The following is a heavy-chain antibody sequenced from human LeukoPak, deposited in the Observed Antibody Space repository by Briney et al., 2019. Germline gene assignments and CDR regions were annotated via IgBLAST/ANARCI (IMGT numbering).Heavy chain of an antibody. Sequence: PGGSLRLSCAASGFTFDDYAMHWVRQAPGKDLEWVSGISWNSGSIGYADSVKGRFTISRDNAKNSLYLQMNSLRAEDTALYYCAKGRDKYQLLSKNWFDPWGQGTLVTVSS. CDR1: GFTFDDYA. CDR3: AKGRDKYQLLSKNWFDP. V-gene: IGHV3-9*01. J-gene: IGHJ5*02. CDR2: ISWNSGSI. D-gene: IGHD2-2*01.